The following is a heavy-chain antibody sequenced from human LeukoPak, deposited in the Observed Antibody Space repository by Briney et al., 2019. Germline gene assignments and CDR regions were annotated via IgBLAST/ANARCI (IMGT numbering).Heavy chain of an antibody. Sequence: GASVMVSCKASGYTFTSYYMHWVRQAPGQGLEWMGIINPSGGSTSYAQKFQGRVTMTRDTSTSTVYMELSSLRSEDTAVYYCARAGAYYDSSGYYLYAFDIWGQGTMVTVSS. V-gene: IGHV1-46*01. J-gene: IGHJ3*02. CDR3: ARAGAYYDSSGYYLYAFDI. D-gene: IGHD3-22*01. CDR1: GYTFTSYY. CDR2: INPSGGST.